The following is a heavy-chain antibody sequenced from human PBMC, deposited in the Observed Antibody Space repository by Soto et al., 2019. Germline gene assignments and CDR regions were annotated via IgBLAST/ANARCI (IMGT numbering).Heavy chain of an antibody. CDR3: ARGIQLWTYALDV. CDR1: GGSFSGYY. J-gene: IGHJ6*02. V-gene: IGHV4-34*11. Sequence: SETLSLTCAVYGGSFSGYYWSWIRLSPGKGPEWIGNIYRSGATLTNSSLKSRLTISIDTSNNQVSLKLSSVTAGDTAIYYCARGIQLWTYALDVWGPGTTVTVSS. CDR2: IYRSGAT. D-gene: IGHD3-16*01.